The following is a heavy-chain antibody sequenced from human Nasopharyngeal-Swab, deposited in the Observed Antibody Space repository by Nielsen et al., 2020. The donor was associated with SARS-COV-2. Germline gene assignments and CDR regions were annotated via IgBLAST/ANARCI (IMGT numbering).Heavy chain of an antibody. V-gene: IGHV3-33*01. D-gene: IGHD3-16*01. Sequence: GSLKISCAASGFTFSSYGMHWVRQAPGKGLEWVAVIWYDGSNKYYADSVKGRFTISRDNSKNTLYLQMNSLRAEDTAVYYCARDAGGSGGGYWGQGTLVTVSS. CDR2: IWYDGSNK. CDR3: ARDAGGSGGGY. J-gene: IGHJ4*02. CDR1: GFTFSSYG.